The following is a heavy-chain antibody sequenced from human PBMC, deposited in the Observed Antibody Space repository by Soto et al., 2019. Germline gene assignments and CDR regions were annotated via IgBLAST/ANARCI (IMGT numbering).Heavy chain of an antibody. J-gene: IGHJ4*02. CDR2: IYYTGKT. CDR1: GGSINDSAYF. Sequence: SETLSLTCTVSGGSINDSAYFWGWIRQTPGKGLEWIGTIYYTGKTYYNPCLNSRVNISLDTSKNQFSLRLTSVTAEDTAVYPCLRPFSSGYYFDYFDYGEQGSLDTVSS. CDR3: LRPFSSGYYFDYFDY. V-gene: IGHV4-39*01. D-gene: IGHD3-3*01.